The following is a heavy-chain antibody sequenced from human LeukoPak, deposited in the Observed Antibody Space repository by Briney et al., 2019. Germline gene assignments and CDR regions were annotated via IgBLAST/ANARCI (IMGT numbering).Heavy chain of an antibody. CDR3: AKDLRMVRGVTLPFQH. V-gene: IGHV3-30*02. J-gene: IGHJ1*01. CDR2: IRYDGSNK. CDR1: GFIFSSYG. D-gene: IGHD3-10*01. Sequence: PGGSLRLSCAASGFIFSSYGMHWVRQAPGKGLEWVAFIRYDGSNKYYADSVKGRFTISRDNSKNTLYLQMNSLRAEDTAVYYCAKDLRMVRGVTLPFQHWGQGTLVTVSS.